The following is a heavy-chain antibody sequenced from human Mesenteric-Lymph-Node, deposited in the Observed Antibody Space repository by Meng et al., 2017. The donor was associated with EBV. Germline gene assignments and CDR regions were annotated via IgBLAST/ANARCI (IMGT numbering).Heavy chain of an antibody. Sequence: QVNLKQWGAGLLKLSETLSLTCAVYGASFSDYYWTWIRQPPGKGLEWIGEVNHGGATIYNPSLESRVTISIDTSKNQFSLKVTSVTAADTAVYFCATLGSFASSIDPWGQGTLVTVSS. V-gene: IGHV4-34*02. D-gene: IGHD3-16*01. CDR3: ATLGSFASSIDP. CDR2: VNHGGAT. CDR1: GASFSDYY. J-gene: IGHJ5*02.